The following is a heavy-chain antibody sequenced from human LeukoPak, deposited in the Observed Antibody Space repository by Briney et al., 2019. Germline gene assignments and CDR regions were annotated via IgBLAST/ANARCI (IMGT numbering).Heavy chain of an antibody. V-gene: IGHV3-74*01. CDR2: INEDGSIT. J-gene: IGHJ4*02. D-gene: IGHD2-2*01. CDR3: ARIPYCSSTNCYPSDY. Sequence: GGSLRLSCAVSGFTFRTYWMHWVRQVPGEGLVWVSRINEDGSITNYADSVKGRFSISRDNAKNTLYLQMNSLRAEDTAVYYCARIPYCSSTNCYPSDYWGQGTLVTVSS. CDR1: GFTFRTYW.